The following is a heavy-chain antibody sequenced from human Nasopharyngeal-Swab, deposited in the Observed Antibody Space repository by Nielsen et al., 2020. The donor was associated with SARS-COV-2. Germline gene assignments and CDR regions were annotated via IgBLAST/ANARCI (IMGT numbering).Heavy chain of an antibody. J-gene: IGHJ3*02. D-gene: IGHD6-13*01. Sequence: GGSLRLSCAASGFTFSSYAMSWVRQAPGKGLEWVSAISGSGGSTYYADSVKGRFTISRDNSKNTLYLQMNSLRAEDTAVYYCAKDLSGRAAADDAFDIWGQETMVTVSS. CDR1: GFTFSSYA. V-gene: IGHV3-23*01. CDR3: AKDLSGRAAADDAFDI. CDR2: ISGSGGST.